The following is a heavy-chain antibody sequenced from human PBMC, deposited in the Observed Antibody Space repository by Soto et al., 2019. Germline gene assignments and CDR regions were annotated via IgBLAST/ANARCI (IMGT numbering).Heavy chain of an antibody. J-gene: IGHJ1*01. CDR1: GFTFSSYG. CDR2: ISYDGSNK. CDR3: AKDRFIAAAGYFQH. Sequence: ALRLSCAASGFTFSSYGMHWVRQAPGKGLEWVAVISYDGSNKYYADSVKGRFTISRDNSKNTLYLQMNSLRAEDTAVYYCAKDRFIAAAGYFQHWGQGTLVTVSS. D-gene: IGHD6-13*01. V-gene: IGHV3-30*18.